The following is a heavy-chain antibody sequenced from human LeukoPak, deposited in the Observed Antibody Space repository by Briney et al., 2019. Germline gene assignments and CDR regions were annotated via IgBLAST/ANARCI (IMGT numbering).Heavy chain of an antibody. D-gene: IGHD4-17*01. V-gene: IGHV3-72*01. J-gene: IGHJ4*02. CDR2: TRNKINSYTT. CDR3: VRIGYGDYYIDY. Sequence: GGSLRLSCAASGFTFSDHYMDWVRQAPGKGLEWVGCTRNKINSYTTEYAASVKGRFAISRDDSKNSLNLQMNSLKTEDTAVYYCVRIGYGDYYIDYWGQGTLVTVSS. CDR1: GFTFSDHY.